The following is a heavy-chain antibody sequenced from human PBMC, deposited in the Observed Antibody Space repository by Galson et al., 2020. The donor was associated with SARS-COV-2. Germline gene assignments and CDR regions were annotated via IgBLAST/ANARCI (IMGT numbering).Heavy chain of an antibody. J-gene: IGHJ4*02. V-gene: IGHV5-51*01. CDR3: ARHPSHTVSHVDS. D-gene: IGHD4-17*01. CDR1: GYSFRNFW. Sequence: GESLQISCQGSGYSFRNFWIGWVRHMPGKGPEWVGTIYPGASDTRYSPSFQGQVTISADKSTSTAYLQWSSLKASDSAMYYCARHPSHTVSHVDSWGQGTLVVVSS. CDR2: IYPGASDT.